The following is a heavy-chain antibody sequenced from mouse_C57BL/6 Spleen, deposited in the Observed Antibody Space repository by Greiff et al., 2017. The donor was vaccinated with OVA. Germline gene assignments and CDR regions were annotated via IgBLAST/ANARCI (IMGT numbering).Heavy chain of an antibody. D-gene: IGHD1-1*01. J-gene: IGHJ2*01. V-gene: IGHV3-6*01. CDR1: GYSITSGYY. CDR2: ISYDGSN. Sequence: EVQLVESGPGLVKPSQSLSLTCSVTGYSITSGYYWNWIRQFPGNKLEWMGYISYDGSNNYNPSLKNRISITRDTSKNQFFLKLNSVTTEDTATYYCAREGFYGSSPYYFDYWGQGTTLTVSS. CDR3: AREGFYGSSPYYFDY.